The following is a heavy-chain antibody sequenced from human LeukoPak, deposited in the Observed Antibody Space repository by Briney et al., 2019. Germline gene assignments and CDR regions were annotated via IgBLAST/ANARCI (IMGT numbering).Heavy chain of an antibody. CDR1: GFTFSSYG. Sequence: GGSLRLSCAASGFTFSSYGMHWVRQAPGKGLEWVALIRYDGSNKYYADSVKGRFTISRDNSKNTLYLQMNSLRAEDTAVYYCAKVRGYFDWLLYFDYWGQGTLVTVSS. V-gene: IGHV3-30*02. CDR2: IRYDGSNK. D-gene: IGHD3-9*01. CDR3: AKVRGYFDWLLYFDY. J-gene: IGHJ4*02.